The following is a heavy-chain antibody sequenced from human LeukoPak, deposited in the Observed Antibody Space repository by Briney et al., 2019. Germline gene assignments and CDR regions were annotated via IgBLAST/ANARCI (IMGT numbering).Heavy chain of an antibody. Sequence: ASVKVSCKASGGTFSSYAISWVRQAPGQGLEWVGGIIPIFGTANYAQKFQGRVTITADESTSTAYMELSRLRSEDTAVYYCARDRVFYYDSSGYYDYWGQGTLVTVSS. D-gene: IGHD3-22*01. V-gene: IGHV1-69*01. CDR3: ARDRVFYYDSSGYYDY. CDR1: GGTFSSYA. J-gene: IGHJ4*02. CDR2: IIPIFGTA.